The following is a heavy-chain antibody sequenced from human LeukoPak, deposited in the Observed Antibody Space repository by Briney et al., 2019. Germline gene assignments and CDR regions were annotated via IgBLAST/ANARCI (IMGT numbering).Heavy chain of an antibody. CDR1: GFTVSTNY. Sequence: GGSLRLSCAASGFTVSTNYMSWVRQAPGKGVEWVSVIYSGGRTYHTDSVKGRFTISRHNSNNTLYLQMNSLRTEDTAMYYCARGEDTAMLDYWGQGTLVTISS. V-gene: IGHV3-53*04. D-gene: IGHD5-18*01. J-gene: IGHJ4*02. CDR3: ARGEDTAMLDY. CDR2: IYSGGRT.